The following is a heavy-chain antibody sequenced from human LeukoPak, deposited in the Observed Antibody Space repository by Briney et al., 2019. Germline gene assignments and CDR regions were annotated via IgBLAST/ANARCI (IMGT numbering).Heavy chain of an antibody. CDR3: ARDGGWADYYDSSGYYYFDY. D-gene: IGHD3-22*01. Sequence: GGSLRLSCAASGFTFSSYAMSWVRQAPGKGLEWVAVIWYDGSNKYYADSVKGRFTISRDNSKNTLYLQMNSLRAEDTAVYYSARDGGWADYYDSSGYYYFDYWGQGTLVTVSS. CDR2: IWYDGSNK. CDR1: GFTFSSYA. V-gene: IGHV3-33*08. J-gene: IGHJ4*02.